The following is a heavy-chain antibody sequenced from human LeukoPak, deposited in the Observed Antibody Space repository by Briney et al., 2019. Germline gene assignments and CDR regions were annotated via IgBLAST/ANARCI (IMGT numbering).Heavy chain of an antibody. CDR2: INPSGGST. CDR1: GGTFSSYA. D-gene: IGHD2-2*01. Sequence: ASVKVSCKASGGTFSSYAISWVRQAPGQGLEWMGIINPSGGSTSYAQKFQGRVTMTRDTSTSTVYMELSSLRSEDTAVYYCARSGCSSTSRYGSSWFDPWGQGTLVTVSS. J-gene: IGHJ5*02. V-gene: IGHV1-46*01. CDR3: ARSGCSSTSRYGSSWFDP.